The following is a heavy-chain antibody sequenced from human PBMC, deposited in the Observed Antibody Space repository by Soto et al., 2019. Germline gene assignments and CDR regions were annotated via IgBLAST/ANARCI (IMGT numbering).Heavy chain of an antibody. CDR1: GFTFSSYG. Sequence: QVQLVESGGGVVQPGRSLRLSCAASGFTFSSYGMHWVRQAPGKGLEWVAVIWYDGSNKYYADSVKGRFTISRDNSKNTLYLQMNSLRAKGTAVYYCARDYYDSSGYYPAKDWGQGTLVPVSS. J-gene: IGHJ4*02. CDR2: IWYDGSNK. V-gene: IGHV3-33*01. D-gene: IGHD3-22*01. CDR3: ARDYYDSSGYYPAKD.